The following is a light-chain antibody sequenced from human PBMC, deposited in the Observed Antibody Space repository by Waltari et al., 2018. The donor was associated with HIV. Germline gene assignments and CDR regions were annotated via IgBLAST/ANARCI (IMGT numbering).Light chain of an antibody. J-gene: IGKJ4*01. CDR2: DAS. Sequence: AIQLTQSPSSLSASVGDRVTITCRASQGISSALAWYQLKPGKAPKLLIYDASTLKSGFPSRFRGSGSWTDFTLTISSLQPGDFATYYCQQFNSYPLTFGGGSKVELQ. CDR1: QGISSA. V-gene: IGKV1-13*02. CDR3: QQFNSYPLT.